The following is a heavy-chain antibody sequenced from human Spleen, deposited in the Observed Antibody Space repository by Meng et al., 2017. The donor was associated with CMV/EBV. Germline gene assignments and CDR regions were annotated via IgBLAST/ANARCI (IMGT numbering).Heavy chain of an antibody. CDR2: INGDGSDT. CDR3: AREGPNSGWYVDY. V-gene: IGHV3-74*01. Sequence: GESLKISCAASGFTFSSYWMSWVRQTPGKGLVWVSRINGDGSDTNYADSVKGRFTVSRDSADNTLYLQMNSLRVEDTAVYYCAREGPNSGWYVDYWGQGILVTVSS. D-gene: IGHD6-19*01. CDR1: GFTFSSYW. J-gene: IGHJ4*02.